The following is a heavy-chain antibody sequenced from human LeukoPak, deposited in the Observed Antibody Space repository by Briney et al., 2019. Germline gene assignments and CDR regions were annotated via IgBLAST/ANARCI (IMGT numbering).Heavy chain of an antibody. CDR2: IRSKPDGGTT. D-gene: IGHD1-14*01. CDR3: TKDPPYTGGRYFAL. V-gene: IGHV3-15*01. J-gene: IGHJ2*01. Sequence: GGSLRLSCAVSGLTFSNAWMTWVRQVPGKGLEWVGRIRSKPDGGTTDYAASVKGRFTISRDDSKDTLYLQMNSLKTEDTAVYSCTKDPPYTGGRYFALWGRGTLVTVSS. CDR1: GLTFSNAW.